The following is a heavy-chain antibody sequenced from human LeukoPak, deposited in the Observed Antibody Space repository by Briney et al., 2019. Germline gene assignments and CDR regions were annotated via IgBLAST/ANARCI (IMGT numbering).Heavy chain of an antibody. V-gene: IGHV4-39*07. CDR1: GGSISSSSYY. CDR2: IYYSGST. CDR3: ASTMVRGVMEDDY. D-gene: IGHD3-10*01. Sequence: SETLSLTCTVSGGSISSSSYYWGWIRQPPGKGLEWIGSIYYSGSTYYNPSLKSRVTISVDTSKNQFSLKLSSVTAADTAVYYCASTMVRGVMEDDYWGQGTLVTVSS. J-gene: IGHJ4*02.